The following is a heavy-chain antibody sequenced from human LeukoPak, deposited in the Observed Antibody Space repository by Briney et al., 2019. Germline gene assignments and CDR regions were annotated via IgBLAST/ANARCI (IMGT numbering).Heavy chain of an antibody. J-gene: IGHJ3*02. CDR3: ARPDYGGNRGAFDI. CDR1: GXSISSGGYY. CDR2: IYYNGNT. Sequence: SQTLSLTCTVSGXSISSGGYYWSWIRQHPGKGLEWIGYIYYNGNTHYNPSLKSRVTISIDTSKSQFSLKLSSVTAADTAVYYCARPDYGGNRGAFDIWGQGTMVTVSS. V-gene: IGHV4-31*03. D-gene: IGHD4-23*01.